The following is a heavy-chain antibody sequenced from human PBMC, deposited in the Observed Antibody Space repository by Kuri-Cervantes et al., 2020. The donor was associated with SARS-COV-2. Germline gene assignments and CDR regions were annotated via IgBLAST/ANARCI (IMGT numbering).Heavy chain of an antibody. CDR2: ISYDGSNK. Sequence: GGSLRLSCAASGFTFSSYAMHWVRQAPGKGLEWVAVISYDGSNKYYADSVKGRFTISRDNSKNTLYLQMNSLRAEDTAVYYCATALRSYYFDYWGQGTLVTVSS. CDR1: GFTFSSYA. CDR3: ATALRSYYFDY. J-gene: IGHJ4*02. V-gene: IGHV3-30-3*01. D-gene: IGHD3-3*01.